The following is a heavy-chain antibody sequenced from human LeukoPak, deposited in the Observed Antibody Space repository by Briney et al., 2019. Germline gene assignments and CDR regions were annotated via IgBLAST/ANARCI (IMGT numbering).Heavy chain of an antibody. CDR2: IYYSGST. J-gene: IGHJ4*02. CDR1: GGSISSYY. D-gene: IGHD6-19*01. V-gene: IGHV4-59*01. Sequence: SETLSLTCTVSGGSISSYYWSWIRQPPGKGLEWIGYIYYSGSTNYNPSLKSRVTISVDTSKNLFSLKLSSVTAADTAVYYCARAVAVYSFDYWGQGTLVTVSS. CDR3: ARAVAVYSFDY.